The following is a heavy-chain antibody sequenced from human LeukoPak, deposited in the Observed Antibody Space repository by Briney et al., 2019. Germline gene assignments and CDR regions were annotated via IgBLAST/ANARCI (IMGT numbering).Heavy chain of an antibody. J-gene: IGHJ3*02. D-gene: IGHD3-22*01. V-gene: IGHV1-2*02. CDR3: ARDYYDSSGPPPGFDI. CDR2: INPNSGGT. Sequence: ASVKVSCKASGYTFTGCYMHWVRQAPGQGLEWMGWINPNSGGTNYAQKFQGRVTMTRDTSISTAYMELSRLRSDDTAVYYCARDYYDSSGPPPGFDIWGQGTMVTVSS. CDR1: GYTFTGCY.